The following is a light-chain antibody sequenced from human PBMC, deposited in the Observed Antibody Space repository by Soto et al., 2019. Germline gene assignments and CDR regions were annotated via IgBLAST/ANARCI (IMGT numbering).Light chain of an antibody. CDR1: QSVSSY. CDR2: DAS. CDR3: QQRSNWPPWYT. Sequence: EIVLTQSPATLSLSPGERATLSCRASQSVSSYLAWYQQKPGQAPTLLIYDASNRATGIPARFSGSGSGTDFTLTISSLEPEDFAVYYCQQRSNWPPWYTFGQGTKLEIK. J-gene: IGKJ2*01. V-gene: IGKV3-11*01.